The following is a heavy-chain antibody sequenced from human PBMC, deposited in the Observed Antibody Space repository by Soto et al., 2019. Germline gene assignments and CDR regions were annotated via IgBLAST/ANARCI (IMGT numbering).Heavy chain of an antibody. CDR3: ARGRCSYYYYYGMDV. Sequence: GASVKVSCKASGYTFTSYDINWVRQATGQGLEWMGWMNPNSGNTGYAQKFQGRVTMTRNTSISTAYMELSSLRSEDTAVYYCARGRCSYYYYYGMDVWGQGTTVTVSS. CDR1: GYTFTSYD. D-gene: IGHD5-18*01. V-gene: IGHV1-8*01. CDR2: MNPNSGNT. J-gene: IGHJ6*02.